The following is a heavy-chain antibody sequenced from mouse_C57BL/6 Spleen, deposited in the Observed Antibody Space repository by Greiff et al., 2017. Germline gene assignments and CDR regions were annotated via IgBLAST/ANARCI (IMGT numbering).Heavy chain of an antibody. Sequence: VQLQQPGAELVKPGASVKLSCKASGYTFTSYWMHWVKQRPGQGLEWIGMIHPNSGSTNYNEKFKSKATLTVDKSSSTAYMQLSSLTSEDSAVYYWERSIDYDYDAAYWGQGTLVTVSA. CDR1: GYTFTSYW. CDR3: ERSIDYDYDAAY. V-gene: IGHV1-64*01. CDR2: IHPNSGST. D-gene: IGHD2-4*01. J-gene: IGHJ3*01.